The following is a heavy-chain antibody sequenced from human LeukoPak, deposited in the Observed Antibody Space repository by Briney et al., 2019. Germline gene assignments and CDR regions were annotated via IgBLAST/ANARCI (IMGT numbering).Heavy chain of an antibody. V-gene: IGHV3-74*01. CDR1: GFTFSSYW. Sequence: GGSLRLSCAASGFTFSSYWMFWVRQAPGRGLVWVSRVNSDGTSTNYADSVKGRFTVSRDNAKNTLYLQMNSLRVEDTAVYYCARDLFGAYCGGTCPTPDYWGQGTLVSVSS. J-gene: IGHJ4*02. CDR3: ARDLFGAYCGGTCPTPDY. CDR2: VNSDGTST. D-gene: IGHD2-21*01.